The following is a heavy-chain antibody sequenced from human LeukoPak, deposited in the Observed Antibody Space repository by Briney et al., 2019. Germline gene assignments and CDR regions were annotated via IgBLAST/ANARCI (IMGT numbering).Heavy chain of an antibody. CDR3: AKDRRGSSQFGALDY. Sequence: PGGSLRLSCAASGFTFSSYAMSWVRQAPGKGPEWVSAISGSGGSTYYADSVKGRFTISRDNSKNTLYLQMNSLRAEDTAVYYCAKDRRGSSQFGALDYWGQGTLVTVSS. CDR2: ISGSGGST. J-gene: IGHJ4*02. V-gene: IGHV3-23*01. D-gene: IGHD6-13*01. CDR1: GFTFSSYA.